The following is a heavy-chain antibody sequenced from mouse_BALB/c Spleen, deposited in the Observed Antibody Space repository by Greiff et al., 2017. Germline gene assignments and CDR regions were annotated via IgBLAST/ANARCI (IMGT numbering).Heavy chain of an antibody. Sequence: VQLVESGPGLVAPSQSLSITCTVSGFSLSRYSVHWVRQPPGKGLEWLEMIWGGGSTDYNSALKSRLSISKDNSKSQVFLKMNSLQTDDTAMYYCARRGVGDYYAMDYWGQGTSVTVSS. D-gene: IGHD1-1*01. CDR2: IWGGGST. CDR1: GFSLSRYS. J-gene: IGHJ4*01. V-gene: IGHV2-6-4*01. CDR3: ARRGVGDYYAMDY.